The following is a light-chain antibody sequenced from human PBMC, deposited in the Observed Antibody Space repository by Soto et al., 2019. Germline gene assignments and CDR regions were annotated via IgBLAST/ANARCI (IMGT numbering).Light chain of an antibody. Sequence: DLQMTQSPSSLSASIGDRVTVTCRASDNIRTFLNWYQQKPGKAPKLLIYESSTLQSGVPSSFNGSGSGTDFTLTISSLRPEHFGTYYCQQSYDTPYTFGQGTKLEI. CDR2: ESS. J-gene: IGKJ2*01. CDR3: QQSYDTPYT. V-gene: IGKV1-39*01. CDR1: DNIRTF.